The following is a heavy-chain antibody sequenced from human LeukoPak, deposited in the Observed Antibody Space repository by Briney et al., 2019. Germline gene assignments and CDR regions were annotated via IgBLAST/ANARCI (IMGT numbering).Heavy chain of an antibody. CDR2: IYPGDSDT. Sequence: GESLKISCKGSGYSFATYWIAWVRQMPEKSLEWMGIIYPGDSDTRYSPSFQGQVTISADKSISTAYLQWSSLKASDTAMYYCVRHRGGSGWNFDYWGQGALVTVSS. V-gene: IGHV5-51*01. J-gene: IGHJ4*02. CDR1: GYSFATYW. D-gene: IGHD6-19*01. CDR3: VRHRGGSGWNFDY.